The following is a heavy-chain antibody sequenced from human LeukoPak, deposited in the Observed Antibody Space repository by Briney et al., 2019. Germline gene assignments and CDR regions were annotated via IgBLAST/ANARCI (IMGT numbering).Heavy chain of an antibody. D-gene: IGHD2-21*02. CDR3: ARVTQDDAFDI. CDR1: GGTFSSYA. V-gene: IGHV1-69*13. CDR2: ISAYNGNT. Sequence: SVKVSCKASGGTFSSYAISWVRQAPGQGLEWMGWISAYNGNTNYAQKFQGRVTITADESTSTAYMELSSLRSEDTAVYYCARVTQDDAFDIWGQGTMVTVSS. J-gene: IGHJ3*02.